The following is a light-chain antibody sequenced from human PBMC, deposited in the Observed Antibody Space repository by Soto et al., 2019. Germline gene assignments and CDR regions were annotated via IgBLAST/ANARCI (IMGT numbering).Light chain of an antibody. J-gene: IGLJ2*01. CDR2: DNN. Sequence: QSVLTQPPSVSAAPGQKVIISCSGSSSNIGNNYVSWYQQLPGTAPKLLIHDNNERPSGIPDRFSGPKSGTSATLGITGLQTGDEADYYCGTWDSSLSAAIFGGGTKLTVL. CDR1: SSNIGNNY. V-gene: IGLV1-51*01. CDR3: GTWDSSLSAAI.